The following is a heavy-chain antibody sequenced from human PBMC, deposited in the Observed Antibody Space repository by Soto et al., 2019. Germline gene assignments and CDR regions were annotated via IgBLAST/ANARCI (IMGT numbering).Heavy chain of an antibody. CDR2: ITYDGSNQ. J-gene: IGHJ3*02. Sequence: QVQLVESGGDVVQPGRSLRLSCAGSGFSFSRFDIHWVRQAPGKGLEWVAVITYDGSNQYYADSVKGRFTVSRDNSRSTVYLQRNNLRSEDTAIYYCARLFGGYSGSHADEFDIWGQGTMVPVSS. CDR1: GFSFSRFD. V-gene: IGHV3-30-3*01. D-gene: IGHD1-26*01. CDR3: ARLFGGYSGSHADEFDI.